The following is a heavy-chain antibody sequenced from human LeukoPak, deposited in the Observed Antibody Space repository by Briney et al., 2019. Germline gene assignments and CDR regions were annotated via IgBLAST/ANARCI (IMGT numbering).Heavy chain of an antibody. J-gene: IGHJ4*02. V-gene: IGHV4-28*01. Sequence: PSDTLSLTCAVSDYSISSSNWWGWIRQPPGKGLEWIGYMYYSGSTYYNPSLKSRVTVSVDTSKNQFSLKLSSVTAVDTAVYYCARQSGSCGVYWGQGTLVTVSS. CDR1: DYSISSSNW. CDR2: MYYSGST. CDR3: ARQSGSCGVY. D-gene: IGHD1-26*01.